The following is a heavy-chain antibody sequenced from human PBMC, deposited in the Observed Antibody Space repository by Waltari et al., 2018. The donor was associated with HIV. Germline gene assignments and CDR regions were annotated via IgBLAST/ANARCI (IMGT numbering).Heavy chain of an antibody. D-gene: IGHD2-21*02. CDR1: GLPFTNAW. Sequence: EVQLVESGGGLVKPGGSLRLSCAASGLPFTNAWMSWVRQASGKGLEWVGRVKSETDGGTTDYAAPVKGRFTISRDDSKNTLYLQMNSLKTEDTAVYYCTTGDIVVVTDYWGQGTLVTVSS. CDR3: TTGDIVVVTDY. V-gene: IGHV3-15*01. J-gene: IGHJ4*02. CDR2: VKSETDGGTT.